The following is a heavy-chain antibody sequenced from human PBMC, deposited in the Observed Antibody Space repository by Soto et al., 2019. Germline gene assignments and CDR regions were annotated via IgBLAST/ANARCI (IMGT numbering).Heavy chain of an antibody. D-gene: IGHD6-13*01. CDR2: INTAKDNT. J-gene: IGHJ4*02. CDR1: GYTFTSYA. Sequence: QVQLVQSGAEVKKPGASVKVSCKASGYTFTSYAIHWLRQAPGQRLEWMGLINTAKDNTRYSEKFQGRVTTTRDTSARIVYMELSSLRPEDTAVYYCARGSSWSYFDYWGQGTLVTVSS. CDR3: ARGSSWSYFDY. V-gene: IGHV1-3*04.